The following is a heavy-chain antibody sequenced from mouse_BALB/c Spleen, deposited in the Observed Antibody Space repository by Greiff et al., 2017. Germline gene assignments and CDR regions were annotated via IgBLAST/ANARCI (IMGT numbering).Heavy chain of an antibody. CDR1: GYTFTSYY. CDR2: INPSNGGT. CDR3: TTAYSAWFAY. D-gene: IGHD2-10*01. V-gene: IGHV1S81*02. J-gene: IGHJ3*01. Sequence: QVHVKQSGAELVKPGASVKLSCKASGYTFTSYYMYWVKQRPGQGLEWIGEINPSNGGTNFNEKFKSKATLTVDKSSSTAYMQLSSLTSEDSAVYYCTTAYSAWFAYWGQGTLVTVSA.